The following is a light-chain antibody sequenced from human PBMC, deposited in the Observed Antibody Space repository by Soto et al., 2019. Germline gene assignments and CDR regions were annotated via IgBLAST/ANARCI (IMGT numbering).Light chain of an antibody. CDR1: SSDVGGYNY. CDR3: SSYTRSSTLVV. V-gene: IGLV2-14*01. CDR2: EVS. J-gene: IGLJ2*01. Sequence: QSALTQPASVSGSPGQSITISCTGTSSDVGGYNYVSWYQQHPGKAPKLMIYEVSNRPSGVSNRFSGSKSGNTASLTISGLQAEDEADYYCSSYTRSSTLVVFGGGTKGTVL.